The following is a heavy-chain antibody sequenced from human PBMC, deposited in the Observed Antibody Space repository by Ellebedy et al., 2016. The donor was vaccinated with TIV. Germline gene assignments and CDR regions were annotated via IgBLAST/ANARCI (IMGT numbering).Heavy chain of an antibody. CDR2: ISGSGGST. D-gene: IGHD3-16*01. CDR3: AKDADTSDPFGWFNP. J-gene: IGHJ5*02. Sequence: GGSLRLXXAASGFIFSKYAMSWVRQAPGKGLEWVSSISGSGGSTHYADSVKGRFTISRDNSKNTVVVQMNSLRAEDTAVYYCAKDADTSDPFGWFNPWGQGTLVTVSS. CDR1: GFIFSKYA. V-gene: IGHV3-23*01.